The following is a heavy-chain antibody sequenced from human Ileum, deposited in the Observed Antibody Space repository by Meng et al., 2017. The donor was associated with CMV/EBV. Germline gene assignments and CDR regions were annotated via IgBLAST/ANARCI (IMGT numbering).Heavy chain of an antibody. CDR2: ISSSSSYT. J-gene: IGHJ4*02. CDR1: GFTFSDYY. CDR3: ARGLGYSSTSFDY. Sequence: VQLGESVGGLVKPGGSLRLCCAGSGFTFSDYYMSWIRQAPGKGLEWVSDISSSSSYTNYADSVKGRFTISRDNAKNSLYLQMYSLRAEDTAVYYCARGLGYSSTSFDYWGQGTLVTVSS. D-gene: IGHD6-13*01. V-gene: IGHV3-11*05.